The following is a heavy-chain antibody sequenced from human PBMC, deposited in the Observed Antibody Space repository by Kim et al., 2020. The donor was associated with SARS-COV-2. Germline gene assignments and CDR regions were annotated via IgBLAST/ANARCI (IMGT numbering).Heavy chain of an antibody. V-gene: IGHV3-7*01. J-gene: IGHJ4*02. CDR3: ARDAWAQGWTDGFDY. CDR1: GFTFSTFW. CDR2: INQHGSET. D-gene: IGHD1-26*01. Sequence: GGSLRLSCVASGFTFSTFWMSWVRQAPGKGLEWVANINQHGSETKYVDSVKGRFTIFRDNGKDSVYLQMNNLRAEDRAVYYCARDAWAQGWTDGFDYWGQGPLVTVSS.